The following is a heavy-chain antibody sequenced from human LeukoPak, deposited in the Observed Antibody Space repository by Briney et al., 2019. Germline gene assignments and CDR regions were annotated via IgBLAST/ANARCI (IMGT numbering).Heavy chain of an antibody. J-gene: IGHJ3*02. CDR2: MNPNSGNT. CDR1: GYTFTSYD. CDR3: ARARVGAAGTAFDI. V-gene: IGHV1-8*02. Sequence: ASVKVSCKASGYTFTSYDINWVRQATGQGLEWMGWMNPNSGNTGYAQKFQGRVTMTRDTSISTAYMELSRLRSDDTAVYYCARARVGAAGTAFDIWGQGTMVTVSS. D-gene: IGHD1-26*01.